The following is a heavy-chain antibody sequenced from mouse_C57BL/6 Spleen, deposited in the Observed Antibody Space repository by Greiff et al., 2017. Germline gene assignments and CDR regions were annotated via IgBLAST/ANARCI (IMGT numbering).Heavy chain of an antibody. CDR1: GFTFSSYT. V-gene: IGHV5-9*01. Sequence: EVQLVESGGGLVKPGGSLKLSCAASGFTFSSYTMSWVRQTPEKRLEWVATISGGGGNTYYPDSVKGRFTISRDNAKNTLYLQMSSLRSEDTALYYCARHGVAWYFDVWGTGTTVTVSS. J-gene: IGHJ1*03. CDR2: ISGGGGNT. CDR3: ARHGVAWYFDV. D-gene: IGHD1-1*02.